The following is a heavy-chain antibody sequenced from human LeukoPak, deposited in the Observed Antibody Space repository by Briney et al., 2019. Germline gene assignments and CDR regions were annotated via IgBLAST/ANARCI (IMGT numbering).Heavy chain of an antibody. CDR2: IKQDRSEK. D-gene: IGHD3-22*01. CDR1: GFTFSSYA. Sequence: GGSLRLSCAASGFTFSSYAMSWVRQPPGKGLEWVANIKQDRSEKYYVDSVKGRFTISRDNAKNSLYLQMNSLRAEDTAVYYCARVTGYMIEDYFDYWGQGTLVTVSS. J-gene: IGHJ4*02. V-gene: IGHV3-7*01. CDR3: ARVTGYMIEDYFDY.